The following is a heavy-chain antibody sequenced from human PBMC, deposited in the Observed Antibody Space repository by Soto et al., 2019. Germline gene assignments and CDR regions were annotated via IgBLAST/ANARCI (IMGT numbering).Heavy chain of an antibody. CDR2: IYSSGST. V-gene: IGHV4-61*01. CDR1: GGSVSSDTHY. Sequence: QVQLQESGPGLVKPSETLSLTCTVSGGSVSSDTHYWSWIRQPPGKRLEWIGFIYSSGSTNYNPSRKSRVPMSVDTSKNQFSLKLRSVIVADTAVYHCARFVRSCSGTTCYTRADVWGQGTTVTVSS. CDR3: ARFVRSCSGTTCYTRADV. D-gene: IGHD2-2*02. J-gene: IGHJ6*02.